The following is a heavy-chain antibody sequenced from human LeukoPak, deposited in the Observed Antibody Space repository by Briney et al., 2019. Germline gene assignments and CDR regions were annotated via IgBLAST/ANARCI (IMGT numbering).Heavy chain of an antibody. D-gene: IGHD1-26*01. CDR1: GGSISSSSYY. J-gene: IGHJ4*02. CDR3: ASRRIVGATIDY. V-gene: IGHV4-39*01. Sequence: SETLSLTCTVSGGSISSSSYYWGWIRQPPGKGLEWIGSIYYSGSTYYNPSLKSRVTISVDTSKNQFSLKLSSVTAADTAVYYCASRRIVGATIDYWGQGTLATVSS. CDR2: IYYSGST.